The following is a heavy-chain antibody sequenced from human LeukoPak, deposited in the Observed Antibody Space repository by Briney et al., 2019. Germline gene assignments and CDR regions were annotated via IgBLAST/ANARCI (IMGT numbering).Heavy chain of an antibody. CDR3: ARDLLGYCSGGSCYEVDP. J-gene: IGHJ5*02. CDR2: ISYDGSNK. V-gene: IGHV3-30*04. D-gene: IGHD2-15*01. Sequence: GRSLRLSCAASGFTFSSYAMHWVRQAPGKGLEWVAVISYDGSNKYYADSVKGRSTISRDNSKNTLYLQMNSLRAEDTAVYYCARDLLGYCSGGSCYEVDPWGQGTLVTVSS. CDR1: GFTFSSYA.